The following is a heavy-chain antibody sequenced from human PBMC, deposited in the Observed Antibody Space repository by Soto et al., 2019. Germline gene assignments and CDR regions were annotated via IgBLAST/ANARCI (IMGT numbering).Heavy chain of an antibody. CDR2: IDYSGST. CDR3: ARELVLGGNTYYYYYGMDG. V-gene: IGHV4-61*01. CDR1: GGSVSSGSYY. J-gene: IGHJ6*02. D-gene: IGHD6-13*01. Sequence: PSETLSLTCTVSGGSVSSGSYYWSWIRQPPGKGLEWIGYIDYSGSTNYNPSLKSRVTISVDTSKNQFSLKLSSVTAADTAVYYCARELVLGGNTYYYYYGMDGWGQGTTVTVSS.